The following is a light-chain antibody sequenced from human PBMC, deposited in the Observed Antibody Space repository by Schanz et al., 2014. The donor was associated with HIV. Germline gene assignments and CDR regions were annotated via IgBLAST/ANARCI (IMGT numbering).Light chain of an antibody. CDR1: SSDVGGYKY. CDR2: EGS. CDR3: CSYAGSSTLV. J-gene: IGLJ3*02. Sequence: QSVLTQPASVSGSPGQSVTISCTGTSSDVGGYKYVSWYQQHPGKAPKLMIYEGSKRPSGVSNRFSGSKSGNTASLTISGLQAEDEADYYCCSYAGSSTLVFGGGTKVTVL. V-gene: IGLV2-23*01.